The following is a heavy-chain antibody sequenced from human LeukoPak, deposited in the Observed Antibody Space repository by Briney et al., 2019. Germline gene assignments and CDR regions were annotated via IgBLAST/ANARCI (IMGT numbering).Heavy chain of an antibody. CDR3: AKDGLYYDGSEHVYYFDS. J-gene: IGHJ4*02. CDR2: IIYSGGAT. Sequence: SGGSLRLSCAASGFTFSRSAMTWVRQGPGTGLEFVASIIYSGGATYCADSVKGRFTISRDNSKNTLYLQMNSLRAEDTALYYCAKDGLYYDGSEHVYYFDSWGQGTLVTVSS. CDR1: GFTFSRSA. V-gene: IGHV3-23*01. D-gene: IGHD3-22*01.